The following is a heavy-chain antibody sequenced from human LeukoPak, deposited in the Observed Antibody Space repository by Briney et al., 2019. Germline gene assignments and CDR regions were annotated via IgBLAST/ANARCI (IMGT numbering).Heavy chain of an antibody. CDR3: AREVVVAATRSFPRYYYYYMDV. V-gene: IGHV4-39*02. J-gene: IGHJ6*03. CDR1: GGSISSSSYY. CDR2: IYYSGST. D-gene: IGHD2-15*01. Sequence: SETLSPTCTLSGGSISSSSYYWGWIRQPPGKRLEWIGSIYYSGSTYYNPSLKSRVTISVDTSKNQFSLKLSSVTAADTAVYYCAREVVVAATRSFPRYYYYYMDVWGKGTTVTVSS.